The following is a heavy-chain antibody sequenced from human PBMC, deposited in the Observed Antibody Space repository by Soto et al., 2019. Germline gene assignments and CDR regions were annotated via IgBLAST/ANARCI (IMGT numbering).Heavy chain of an antibody. CDR1: GFTFSSYS. D-gene: IGHD3-3*01. CDR2: ISSSSSYI. CDR3: ARDNLEWLSPPPHYYYYGMDV. J-gene: IGHJ6*02. V-gene: IGHV3-21*01. Sequence: GSLRLSCAASGFTFSSYSMNWVRQAPGKGLEWVSSISSSSSYIYYADSVKGRFTISRDNAKNSLYLQMNSLRAEDTAVYYCARDNLEWLSPPPHYYYYGMDVWGQGTTVTVSS.